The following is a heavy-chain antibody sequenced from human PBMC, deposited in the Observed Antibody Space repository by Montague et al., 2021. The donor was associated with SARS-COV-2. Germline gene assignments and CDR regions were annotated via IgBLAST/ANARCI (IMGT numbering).Heavy chain of an antibody. V-gene: IGHV4-31*03. D-gene: IGHD3-22*01. J-gene: IGHJ3*02. CDR3: ARARTRITMIVVVIDAFDI. Sequence: TLSLTCTVSGGSISSGGYYWSWIRQHPGKGLEWIGYIYYSGSTYYNPSLKSRVTISVDPSKNQFSLKLSSVTAADTAVYYCARARTRITMIVVVIDAFDIWGQGTMVTVSS. CDR2: IYYSGST. CDR1: GGSISSGGYY.